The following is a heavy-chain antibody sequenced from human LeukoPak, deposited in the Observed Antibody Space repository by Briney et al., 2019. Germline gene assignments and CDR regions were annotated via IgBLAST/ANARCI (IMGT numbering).Heavy chain of an antibody. V-gene: IGHV4-34*01. J-gene: IGHJ6*02. CDR2: INHSGST. CDR1: GGSFSGYY. CDR3: AREPTSGRVPLDV. Sequence: SETLSLTCAVYGGSFSGYYWSWIRQPPGKGLEWIGEINHSGSTNYNPSLKSRVTISVDTSKNQFSLKPSSVTAADTAVYYCAREPTSGRVPLDVWGQGTTVTVSS. D-gene: IGHD3-3*01.